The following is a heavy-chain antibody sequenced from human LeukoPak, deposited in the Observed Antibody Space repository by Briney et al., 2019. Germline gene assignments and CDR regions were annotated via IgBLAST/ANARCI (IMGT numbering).Heavy chain of an antibody. J-gene: IGHJ4*02. CDR2: ISAYNGNT. CDR3: AREEAAAGTPDY. V-gene: IGHV1-18*01. D-gene: IGHD6-13*01. Sequence: WASVKASCKASGYTFTSYGISWVRQAPGQGLEWMGWISAYNGNTNYAQKLQGRVTMTTDTSTSTAYMELRSLRSDDTAVYYCAREEAAAGTPDYWGQGTLVTVSS. CDR1: GYTFTSYG.